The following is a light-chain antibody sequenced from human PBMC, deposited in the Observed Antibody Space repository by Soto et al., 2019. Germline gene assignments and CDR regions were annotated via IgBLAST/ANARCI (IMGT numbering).Light chain of an antibody. V-gene: IGLV3-21*02. CDR1: NIGSKS. J-gene: IGLJ3*02. CDR2: DDS. Sequence: SYELTQPPSVSVAPRQTARITCGGNNIGSKSVHWFQQRPGQAPVLVVYDDSDRPSGLPERFSGSNSGNTATLTISRVEAGDEADYYCQVWDSASDHPRVFGGGTKLTVL. CDR3: QVWDSASDHPRV.